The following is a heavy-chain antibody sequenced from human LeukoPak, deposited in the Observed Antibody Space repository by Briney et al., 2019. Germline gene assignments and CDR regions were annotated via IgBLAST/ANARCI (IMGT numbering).Heavy chain of an antibody. D-gene: IGHD6-13*01. V-gene: IGHV1-2*04. J-gene: IGHJ4*02. CDR3: ARVRASSWTYFDY. CDR2: INPNSGGT. Sequence: GASVKVSCKASGYTFTGYYMHWVRQAPGRGLEWMGWINPNSGGTNYEQKFQGWVTMTRDTSISTAYMELSRLRSDDTAVYYCARVRASSWTYFDYWGQGTLVTVSS. CDR1: GYTFTGYY.